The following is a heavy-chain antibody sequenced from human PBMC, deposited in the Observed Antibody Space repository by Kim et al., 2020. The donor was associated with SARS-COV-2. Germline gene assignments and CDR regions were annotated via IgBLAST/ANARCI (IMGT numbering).Heavy chain of an antibody. Sequence: SETLSLTCTVSGGSISSSSYYWGWIRQPPGKGLEWIGSIYYSGSTYYNPSLKSRVTISVDTSKNQFSLKLSSVTAADTAVYYCASRYYDFWSGYDLLPGRWGQGTLVTVSS. D-gene: IGHD3-3*01. CDR1: GGSISSSSYY. J-gene: IGHJ4*02. V-gene: IGHV4-39*01. CDR2: IYYSGST. CDR3: ASRYYDFWSGYDLLPGR.